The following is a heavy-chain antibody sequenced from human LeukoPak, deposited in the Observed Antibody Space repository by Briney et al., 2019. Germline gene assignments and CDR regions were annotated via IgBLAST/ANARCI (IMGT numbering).Heavy chain of an antibody. CDR3: ARDLTATNGQRITIFGVALDI. V-gene: IGHV1-69*06. Sequence: RWASVKVSCKASGGTFSSYAISWVRQAPGQGLEWMGGIIPIFGTANYAQKFQGRVTITADKSTSTAYMELSSLRSEDTAVYYCARDLTATNGQRITIFGVALDIWGQGTMVTVSS. CDR1: GGTFSSYA. D-gene: IGHD3-3*01. J-gene: IGHJ3*02. CDR2: IIPIFGTA.